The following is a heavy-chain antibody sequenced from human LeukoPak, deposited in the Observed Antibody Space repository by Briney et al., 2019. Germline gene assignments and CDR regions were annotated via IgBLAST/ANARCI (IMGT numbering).Heavy chain of an antibody. D-gene: IGHD3-16*02. CDR2: IYYSGST. J-gene: IGHJ5*02. V-gene: IGHV4-59*12. CDR1: GGSISSYY. CDR3: ARGRRYPQT. Sequence: SETLSLTCTVSGGSISSYYWSWIRQPPGEGLEWIAYIYYSGSTNYNPSLKSRVTISVDTSKNQFSLKLSSVTAADTAVYYCARGRRYPQTWGQGTLVTVSS.